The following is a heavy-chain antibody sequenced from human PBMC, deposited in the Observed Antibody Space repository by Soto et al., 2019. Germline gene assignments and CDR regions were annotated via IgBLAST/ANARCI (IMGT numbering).Heavy chain of an antibody. Sequence: QPGGSLRLSCTASGFTYISYAMSWVRQAPGKGLEWVSTIGGSGSRIHYSDSVKGRFTVSRDNSKNTLYLQMNTLRTEDTAIYYCTKTELSGYVDYWGQGTLVTVSS. CDR1: GFTYISYA. D-gene: IGHD1-26*01. CDR3: TKTELSGYVDY. V-gene: IGHV3-23*01. CDR2: IGGSGSRI. J-gene: IGHJ4*02.